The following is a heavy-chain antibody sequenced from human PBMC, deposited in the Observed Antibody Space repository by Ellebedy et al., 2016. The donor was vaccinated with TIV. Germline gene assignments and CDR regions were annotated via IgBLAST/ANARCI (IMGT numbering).Heavy chain of an antibody. CDR2: IYSDADGGDT. Sequence: GESLKISCAASGFTVSSNYMNWVRQAPGKGLEWVSVIYSDADGGDTYYADSVKGRFTISRDNSKNTLYLQMNNLRAEETAVYYCARDAADNGGKLDYWGQGALVTVSS. V-gene: IGHV3-53*01. CDR3: ARDAADNGGKLDY. CDR1: GFTVSSNY. J-gene: IGHJ4*02. D-gene: IGHD4-23*01.